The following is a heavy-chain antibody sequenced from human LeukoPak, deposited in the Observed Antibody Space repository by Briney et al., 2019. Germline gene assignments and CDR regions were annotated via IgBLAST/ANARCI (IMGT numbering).Heavy chain of an antibody. J-gene: IGHJ3*01. D-gene: IGHD3-16*01. CDR3: ARRWVYDKRAFDA. V-gene: IGHV4-59*08. Sequence: PSETLSLTCTVSGGSISGTYYWGGIRPPPGKGREGIGYIYYTGTTDSNPSLKSRVTISLDTSKNQFSLNLSSVTAADTAVYYCARRWVYDKRAFDAWGQGTMVTVSS. CDR2: IYYTGTT. CDR1: GGSISGTYY.